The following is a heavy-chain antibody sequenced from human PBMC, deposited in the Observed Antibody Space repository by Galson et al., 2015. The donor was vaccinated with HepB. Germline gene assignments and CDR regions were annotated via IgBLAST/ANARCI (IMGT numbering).Heavy chain of an antibody. Sequence: SLRLSCAASGFSFSSYGMHWVRQAPGEGLEWVAVISYDGSNKYYADSVKGRFTISRDNSKNTLYLQMNSLRAEDTAVYYCARNVYYGDYFDYWGQGTLVTVSS. D-gene: IGHD4-17*01. V-gene: IGHV3-30*03. CDR1: GFSFSSYG. CDR3: ARNVYYGDYFDY. CDR2: ISYDGSNK. J-gene: IGHJ4*02.